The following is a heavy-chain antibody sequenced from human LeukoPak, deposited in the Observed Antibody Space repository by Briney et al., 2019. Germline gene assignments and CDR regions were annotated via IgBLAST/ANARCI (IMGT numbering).Heavy chain of an antibody. Sequence: GGSLRLSCAASGFTFSSYAMHWVRQAPGKGLVWVSRVNSDGSSTTYADSVRGRFSVSRDNAKNTLYLQMNSLRAEDTAVYYCARVTGYTFDGSRNYWSDAFEMWGQGTMVTVSS. CDR2: VNSDGSST. J-gene: IGHJ3*02. V-gene: IGHV3-74*03. CDR3: ARVTGYTFDGSRNYWSDAFEM. CDR1: GFTFSSYA. D-gene: IGHD3-10*01.